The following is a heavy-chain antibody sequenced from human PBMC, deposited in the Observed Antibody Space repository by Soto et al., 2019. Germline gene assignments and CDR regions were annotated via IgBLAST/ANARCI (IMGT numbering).Heavy chain of an antibody. CDR3: ASPSIAYSSAWYAHYFHN. V-gene: IGHV4-39*01. J-gene: IGHJ1*01. D-gene: IGHD6-19*01. CDR2: MYDNGIA. Sequence: QIQLQESAPGLVKPSETLSLTCTVSGGCISTNNHFWGWIRQPPGNVLECIATMYDNGIAYYNPALKSRATMSAGTAKNQVALRLSSSTASDTALYLCASPSIAYSSAWYAHYFHNGGQGSLVVVSS. CDR1: GGCISTNNHF.